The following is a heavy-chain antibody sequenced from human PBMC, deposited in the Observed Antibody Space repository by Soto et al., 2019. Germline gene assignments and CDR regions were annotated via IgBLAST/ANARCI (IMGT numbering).Heavy chain of an antibody. D-gene: IGHD3-3*01. CDR2: ISAYNGNT. Sequence: QVQLVQSAAEVKKPGASVKVSCKASGYTFSNYGISWVRQAPGQGLEWMGWISAYNGNTNYAQNLQDRVTITTDTSAPAAYMELRSLRSDDTAVYYWARRAFWSDTKGVFYYYGTDVWGRGTTVTVSS. V-gene: IGHV1-18*01. J-gene: IGHJ6*02. CDR1: GYTFSNYG. CDR3: ARRAFWSDTKGVFYYYGTDV.